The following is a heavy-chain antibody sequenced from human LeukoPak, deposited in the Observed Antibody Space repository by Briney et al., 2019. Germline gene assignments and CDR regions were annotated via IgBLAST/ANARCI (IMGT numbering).Heavy chain of an antibody. CDR2: ISSTGDYI. CDR1: GSTFGSFT. D-gene: IGHD4-23*01. Sequence: GGSLRLSCPAPGSTFGSFTMNWARQPPGKGRGWVSSISSTGDYIFYADSVKGRFTISRDNAKNSLYLQMNSLRAEDTALYYCARDRGAVDYFDYWGQGTLVTVSS. V-gene: IGHV3-21*01. CDR3: ARDRGAVDYFDY. J-gene: IGHJ4*02.